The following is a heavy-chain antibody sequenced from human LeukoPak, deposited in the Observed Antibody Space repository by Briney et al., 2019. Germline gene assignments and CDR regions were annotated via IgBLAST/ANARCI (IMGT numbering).Heavy chain of an antibody. CDR2: IKRDGSKI. V-gene: IGHV3-7*05. J-gene: IGHJ4*02. CDR3: TRDSQGSGIYSADY. Sequence: GGSLRLSCAASGFTFNTFGMSWVRQAPGKGLEWVANIKRDGSKIYYVDSVKGRFTISRDNDKNSLYLQMNSLRAEDTAVYYCTRDSQGSGIYSADYWGQGTLVTVSS. CDR1: GFTFNTFG. D-gene: IGHD3-10*01.